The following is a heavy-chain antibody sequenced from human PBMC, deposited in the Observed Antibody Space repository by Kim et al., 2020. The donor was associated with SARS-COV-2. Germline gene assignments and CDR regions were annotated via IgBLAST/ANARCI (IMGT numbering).Heavy chain of an antibody. CDR2: ISSSSSYI. Sequence: GGSLRLSCAASGFTFSSYSMNWVRQAPGKGLEWVSSISSSSSYIYYADSVKGRFTISRDNAKNSLYLQMNSLRAEDTAVYYCARVPHRGGYSGYDPADSDFYYWGQGTLVTVSS. V-gene: IGHV3-21*01. CDR3: ARVPHRGGYSGYDPADSDFYY. D-gene: IGHD5-12*01. J-gene: IGHJ4*02. CDR1: GFTFSSYS.